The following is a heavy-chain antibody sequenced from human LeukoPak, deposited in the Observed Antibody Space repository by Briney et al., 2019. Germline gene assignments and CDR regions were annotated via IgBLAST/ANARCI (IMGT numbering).Heavy chain of an antibody. CDR1: GFIFSDYY. CDR2: IDGSSSRT. D-gene: IGHD4-11*01. V-gene: IGHV3-11*03. Sequence: GGSLRLSCAASGFIFSDYYMSWMRQAPGKGLEWLSYIDGSSSRTNYADSVKGRFTISRDNVKNSLYLQMNSLRAEDTAVYFCARRGADYCTPSSCHPNWFAPWGQGTQVTVSS. CDR3: ARRGADYCTPSSCHPNWFAP. J-gene: IGHJ5*02.